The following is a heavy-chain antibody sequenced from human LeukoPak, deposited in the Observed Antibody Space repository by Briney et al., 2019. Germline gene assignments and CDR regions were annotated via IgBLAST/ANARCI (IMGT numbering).Heavy chain of an antibody. V-gene: IGHV4-34*01. Sequence: SETLSLTCAVYGGSFSGYYWSWIRQPPGKGLEWIGEINHSGSTNYNPSLKSRVTISVDTSKNQFSLKLSSVTAADTAVYYCARQHYYDNSGYYYGLWGQGTLVTISS. CDR3: ARQHYYDNSGYYYGL. CDR1: GGSFSGYY. D-gene: IGHD3-22*01. CDR2: INHSGST. J-gene: IGHJ4*02.